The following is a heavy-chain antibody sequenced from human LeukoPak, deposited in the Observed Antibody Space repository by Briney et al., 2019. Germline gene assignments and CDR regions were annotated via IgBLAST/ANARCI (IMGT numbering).Heavy chain of an antibody. Sequence: SETLSLTCTVSGGSISSFYWSWIRQAAGKGLEWIGRIYTSGSTNYNPSLKSRITMSVDTSKNQFSLKLRSVAAADTAVHYCARGSGSYPPLDYWGQGTLVTVSS. CDR3: ARGSGSYPPLDY. V-gene: IGHV4-4*07. D-gene: IGHD3-10*01. J-gene: IGHJ4*02. CDR1: GGSISSFY. CDR2: IYTSGST.